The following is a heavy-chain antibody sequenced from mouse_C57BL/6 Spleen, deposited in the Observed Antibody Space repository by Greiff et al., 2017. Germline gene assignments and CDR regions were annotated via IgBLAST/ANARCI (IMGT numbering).Heavy chain of an antibody. CDR2: IYPRSGNS. CDR3: ARSTGAYDLGVCAY. J-gene: IGHJ3*01. V-gene: IGHV1-81*01. Sequence: QVQLQQSGAELARPGASVKLSCKASGYTFTSYGISWVKQRTGQGLEWIGEIYPRSGNSYYNEKFKGKATLTADKSSSTAYMELRSLTSEDSAVYFCARSTGAYDLGVCAYWGQGTLVTVSA. CDR1: GYTFTSYG. D-gene: IGHD2-3*01.